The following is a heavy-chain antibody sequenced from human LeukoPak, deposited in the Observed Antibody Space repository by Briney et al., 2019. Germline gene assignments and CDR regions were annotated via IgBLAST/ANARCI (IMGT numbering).Heavy chain of an antibody. CDR1: GFTFSTYS. CDR2: ISSRGSSI. D-gene: IGHD3-10*01. J-gene: IGHJ6*03. Sequence: GGSLRLSCAASGFTFSTYSMNWVRQAPGKGLEWVSYISSRGSSIYYGDSVKGRFTIFRDNAKNSLYLQMNSLRVEDTAVYYCARDFNYGSGSNYYYYMDVWGKGTTVTVSS. V-gene: IGHV3-48*01. CDR3: ARDFNYGSGSNYYYYMDV.